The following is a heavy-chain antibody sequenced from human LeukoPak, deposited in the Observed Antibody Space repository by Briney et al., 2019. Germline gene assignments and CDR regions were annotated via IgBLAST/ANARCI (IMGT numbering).Heavy chain of an antibody. J-gene: IGHJ4*02. CDR2: IPYDGSNK. CDR3: ARNYYDILTGYYSTLFFDY. Sequence: PGGSLRLSCGASGFTFSTYGMHWVRQAPGKGLEWVAVIPYDGSNKYYADSVKGRFTISRDNAKNSLYLQMNSLRAEDTAVYYCARNYYDILTGYYSTLFFDYWGQGTLVTVSS. V-gene: IGHV3-30*12. CDR1: GFTFSTYG. D-gene: IGHD3-9*01.